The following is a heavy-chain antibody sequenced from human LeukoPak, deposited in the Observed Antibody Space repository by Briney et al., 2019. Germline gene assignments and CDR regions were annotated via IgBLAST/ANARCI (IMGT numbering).Heavy chain of an antibody. CDR3: AREQGSGYTDY. Sequence: GGSLRLSCAASGFTFSRYAMHWVRQAPGKGLEWVSYISSSSSTIYYADSVKGRFTISRDNAKNSLYLQMNSLRAEDTAVYYCAREQGSGYTDYWGQGTLVTVSS. D-gene: IGHD3-3*01. J-gene: IGHJ4*02. V-gene: IGHV3-48*01. CDR1: GFTFSRYA. CDR2: ISSSSSTI.